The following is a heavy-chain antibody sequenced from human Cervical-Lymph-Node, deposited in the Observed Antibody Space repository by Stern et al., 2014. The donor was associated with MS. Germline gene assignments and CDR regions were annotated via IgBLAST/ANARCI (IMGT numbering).Heavy chain of an antibody. J-gene: IGHJ4*02. D-gene: IGHD5-18*01. Sequence: QLVQSGAEVKKPGASVKVSCKASGYSSTSYGFSWVRQAPGQGLEWMGWINAYNGNTNYAQKFQGRVTMTTDTSTSTAYMELRSLRSDDTAVYYCAVTREYSYGSHYWGQGTLVTVSS. V-gene: IGHV1-18*01. CDR2: INAYNGNT. CDR1: GYSSTSYG. CDR3: AVTREYSYGSHY.